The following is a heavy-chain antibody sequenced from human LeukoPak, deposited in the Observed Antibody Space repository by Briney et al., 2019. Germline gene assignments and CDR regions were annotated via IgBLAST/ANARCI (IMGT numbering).Heavy chain of an antibody. J-gene: IGHJ4*02. CDR2: INPNSGGT. V-gene: IGHV1-2*02. CDR1: GYTFTGYY. Sequence: VASVKVSCKDSGYTFTGYYMHWVRQAPGQGLEWMGWINPNSGGTNYAQKFQGRVTMTRDTSISTAYMGLSRLRSDDTAVYYCARVRYGDSPGIDYWGQGTLVTVSS. CDR3: ARVRYGDSPGIDY. D-gene: IGHD4-17*01.